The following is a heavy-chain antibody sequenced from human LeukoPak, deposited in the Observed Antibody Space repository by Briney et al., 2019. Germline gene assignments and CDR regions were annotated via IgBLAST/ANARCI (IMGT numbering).Heavy chain of an antibody. CDR3: AKDLWSDVPRHLHCSGVICKVTALDA. CDR1: GFTFADSA. D-gene: IGHD2-15*01. V-gene: IGHV3-9*01. CDR2: ISWNSGSR. Sequence: LRLSCAASGFTFADSAMHWVRQAPGKGLEWVSGISWNSGSRAHADSVKGRFTISRDNTKNSLYLQMNSLRPEDTAVYYCAKDLWSDVPRHLHCSGVICKVTALDAWGHGTMVTVSS. J-gene: IGHJ3*01.